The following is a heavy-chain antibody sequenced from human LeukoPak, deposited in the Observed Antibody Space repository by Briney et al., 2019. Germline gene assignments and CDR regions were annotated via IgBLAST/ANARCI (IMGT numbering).Heavy chain of an antibody. CDR3: ASVGARDIVVVTAKSASDDY. CDR2: ISSSGSTI. V-gene: IGHV3-11*01. D-gene: IGHD2-21*02. Sequence: GGSLRLSCAASGFTFSDYYMSWIRQAPGKGLEWVSYISSSGSTIYYADSVKGRFTISRDNAKNSLYLQMNSLRAEDTAVYYCASVGARDIVVVTAKSASDDYWGQGTLVTVSS. J-gene: IGHJ4*02. CDR1: GFTFSDYY.